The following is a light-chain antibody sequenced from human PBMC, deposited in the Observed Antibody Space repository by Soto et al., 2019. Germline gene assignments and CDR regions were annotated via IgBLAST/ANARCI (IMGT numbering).Light chain of an antibody. J-gene: IGLJ1*01. CDR2: EVS. CDR3: SSYTSRTTLV. V-gene: IGLV2-14*01. CDR1: SSDVGGYNY. Sequence: QSSLTHPASVSGSPGQSITISCTGTSSDVGGYNYVSWYQQHPGKAPKLMIYEVSNRPSGVSNRFSGSKSANTASLTISGLQAEDEADYYCSSYTSRTTLVFGTGTKVTVL.